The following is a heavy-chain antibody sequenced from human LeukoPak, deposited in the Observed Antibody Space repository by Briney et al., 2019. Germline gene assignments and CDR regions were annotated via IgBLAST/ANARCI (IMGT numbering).Heavy chain of an antibody. V-gene: IGHV3-48*01. J-gene: IGHJ4*02. CDR3: AKGHGDASGYYYFDS. CDR1: GFTFSSYS. CDR2: ISSSSSTI. D-gene: IGHD5-12*01. Sequence: GGSLRLSCAASGFTFSSYSMNWVRQAPGKGLEWVSYISSSSSTIYYADSVKGRFTISRDNAKNSLYLQMNSLRVEDTALYYCAKGHGDASGYYYFDSWGQGTLVTVSS.